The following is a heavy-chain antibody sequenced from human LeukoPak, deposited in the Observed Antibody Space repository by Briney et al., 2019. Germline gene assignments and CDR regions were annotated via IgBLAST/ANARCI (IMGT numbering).Heavy chain of an antibody. CDR2: VYYSGST. CDR1: GESFNGYY. CDR3: ARGAWATRLDS. D-gene: IGHD5-12*01. J-gene: IGHJ4*02. Sequence: SETLSLTCAVYGESFNGYYWSWIRQPPGKGLEWIGEVYYSGSTNYNPSLKSRVTISIDTSKSQFSLNLNSVAAANTAVYYCARGAWATRLDSWGQGTLVTVSS. V-gene: IGHV4-34*01.